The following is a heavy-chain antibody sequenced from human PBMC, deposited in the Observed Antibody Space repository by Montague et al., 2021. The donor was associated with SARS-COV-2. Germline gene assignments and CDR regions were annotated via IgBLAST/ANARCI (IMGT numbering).Heavy chain of an antibody. J-gene: IGHJ6*02. CDR1: GFTFSNSA. CDR2: SSGSDGGT. Sequence: SLSLSWSASGFTFSNSAMNWVRQAPGKGLEWVSGSSGSDGGTHYADSVKGRFTISRDNSENVLYLQMNSLRAEDTALHYCAKDSYYYGLGYGMDVWGQGTTVTVSS. D-gene: IGHD3-10*01. V-gene: IGHV3-23*01. CDR3: AKDSYYYGLGYGMDV.